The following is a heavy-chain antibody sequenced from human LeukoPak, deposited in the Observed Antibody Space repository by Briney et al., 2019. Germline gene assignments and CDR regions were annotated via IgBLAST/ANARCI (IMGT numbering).Heavy chain of an antibody. CDR3: AKDPAMIVVVIPDY. D-gene: IGHD3-22*01. J-gene: IGHJ4*02. CDR1: GFTFSSYA. V-gene: IGHV3-23*01. CDR2: ISGSGGST. Sequence: GGSLRLSCAASGFTFSSYAMSWVRQAPGKGLEWGLAISGSGGSTYYADSVKGRFTISRDNSKNTLYLQMNSLRAEDTAVYYCAKDPAMIVVVIPDYWGQGTLVTVSS.